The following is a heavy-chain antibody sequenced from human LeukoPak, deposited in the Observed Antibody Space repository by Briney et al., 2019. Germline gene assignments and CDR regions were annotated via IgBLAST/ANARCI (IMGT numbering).Heavy chain of an antibody. CDR3: ARDGSSDYDFWSGPVPNYFDY. D-gene: IGHD3-3*01. J-gene: IGHJ4*02. V-gene: IGHV1-46*01. CDR1: GYTFTSYY. CDR2: INPSGGST. Sequence: VASVKVSCKASGYTFTSYYMHWVRQAPGQGLEWMGIINPSGGSTSYAQKFQGRVTMTRDMSTSTVYMELSSVTAADTAVYYCARDGSSDYDFWSGPVPNYFDYWGQGTLVTVSS.